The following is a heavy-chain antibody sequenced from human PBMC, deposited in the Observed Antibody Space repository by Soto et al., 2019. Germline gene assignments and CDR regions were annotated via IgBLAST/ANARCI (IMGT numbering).Heavy chain of an antibody. V-gene: IGHV3-33*01. J-gene: IGHJ4*02. CDR2: IWYDGSNT. CDR3: ARDWDNIRYYN. D-gene: IGHD1-26*01. CDR1: GFTFSSCG. Sequence: QVQLVESGGGVVQPGRSLRLSCAASGFTFSSCGMHWVRQAPGKGLEWVALIWYDGSNTYYTDSVKGRFTISRDNSKNTLYLQMNSLRAEDTAVYYCARDWDNIRYYNWGQGTQVTVSS.